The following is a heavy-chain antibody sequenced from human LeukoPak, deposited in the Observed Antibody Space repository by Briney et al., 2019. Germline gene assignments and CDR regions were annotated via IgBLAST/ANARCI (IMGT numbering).Heavy chain of an antibody. CDR1: GFTFSSYA. V-gene: IGHV3-23*01. J-gene: IGHJ4*02. Sequence: GGSLRLSCAASGFTFSSYAMSWVRQAPGKGLEWVSAISGSGVSTYYADSVKGRFTISRDNSKNTLYLQMNSLRAEDTAVYYCAKHIVVVPAAGFDYWGQGTLVTVSS. D-gene: IGHD2-2*01. CDR2: ISGSGVST. CDR3: AKHIVVVPAAGFDY.